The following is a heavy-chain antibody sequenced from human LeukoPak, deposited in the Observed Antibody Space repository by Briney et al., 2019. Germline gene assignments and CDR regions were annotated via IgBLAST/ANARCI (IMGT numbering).Heavy chain of an antibody. J-gene: IGHJ4*02. CDR2: INPNSGGT. V-gene: IGHV1-2*02. Sequence: ASVKVSCKASGYTFTGYYMHWVRQAPGQGLEWMGWINPNSGGTNYAQKFQGRVTMTRDTSISTAYMELSRLTSDDTAVYYCARGAIMIFGVAHDFWGQGTLVTVSS. D-gene: IGHD3-3*01. CDR1: GYTFTGYY. CDR3: ARGAIMIFGVAHDF.